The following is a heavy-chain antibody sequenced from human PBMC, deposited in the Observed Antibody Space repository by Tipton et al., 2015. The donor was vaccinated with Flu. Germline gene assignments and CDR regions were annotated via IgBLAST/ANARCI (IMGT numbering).Heavy chain of an antibody. Sequence: TLSLTCTVSGGSISSHYWSWIRQPPGKGLEWIGYIYYSGSISYNPSLKSRVTISVDTSKNQFSLKLSSVTAADTAVYYCARDSSGYSIFFDYWGQGTLVTVSS. CDR2: IYYSGSI. V-gene: IGHV4-59*11. J-gene: IGHJ4*02. CDR3: ARDSSGYSIFFDY. CDR1: GGSISSHY. D-gene: IGHD3-22*01.